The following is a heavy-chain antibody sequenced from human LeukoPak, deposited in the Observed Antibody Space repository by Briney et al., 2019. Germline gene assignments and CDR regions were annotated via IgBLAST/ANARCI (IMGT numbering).Heavy chain of an antibody. J-gene: IGHJ4*02. V-gene: IGHV3-11*04. CDR2: ISSSGSTI. CDR3: AIDRHQLLFNPLDY. Sequence: GGSLRLSCAASGFTFSDYYMSWIRQAPGKGLEWVSYISSSGSTIYYADSVKGRFTISRDNAKNSLYLQMNSLRAEDTAVYYCAIDRHQLLFNPLDYWGQGTQVTVSS. D-gene: IGHD2-2*01. CDR1: GFTFSDYY.